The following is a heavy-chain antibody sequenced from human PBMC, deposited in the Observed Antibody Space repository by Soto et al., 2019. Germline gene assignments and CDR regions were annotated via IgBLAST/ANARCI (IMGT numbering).Heavy chain of an antibody. Sequence: QVQLLQSGAEVKRPGASVEVSCKSSGYTFTSHDMHWVRQAPGQGPEWMGVITSCGRTPYGLSFQGRVTLTRDTSTNTGYMELSSLRSEDTAVYYCVTWIGVARTDFWGQGPLVTVSS. CDR2: ITSCGRT. J-gene: IGHJ4*02. D-gene: IGHD2-2*03. CDR1: GYTFTSHD. CDR3: VTWIGVARTDF. V-gene: IGHV1-46*01.